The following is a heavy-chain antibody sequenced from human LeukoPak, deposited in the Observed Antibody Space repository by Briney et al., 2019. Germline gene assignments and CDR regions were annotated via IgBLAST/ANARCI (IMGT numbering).Heavy chain of an antibody. Sequence: GGSLRLSCAASGFTFSSYAMSWVRQAPGKGLEWVSAISGSGGSTYYADSVKGRFTISRDDSKNTLYLQMNSLRAEDTAVYYCAKVYWNYRGFDYWGQGTLVTVSS. V-gene: IGHV3-23*01. CDR2: ISGSGGST. D-gene: IGHD1-7*01. CDR3: AKVYWNYRGFDY. J-gene: IGHJ4*02. CDR1: GFTFSSYA.